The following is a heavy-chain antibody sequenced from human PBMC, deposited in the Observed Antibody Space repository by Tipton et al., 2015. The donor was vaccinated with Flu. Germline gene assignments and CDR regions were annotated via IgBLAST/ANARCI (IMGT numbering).Heavy chain of an antibody. CDR1: GGSISSYY. CDR3: ARGSSWYLHFQH. D-gene: IGHD6-13*01. V-gene: IGHV4-59*01. J-gene: IGHJ1*01. CDR2: IYYSGST. Sequence: TLSLTCTVSGGSISSYYWSWIWQPPGKGLEWIGYIYYSGSTNYNPSLKSRVTISVDTSKNQFSLKLSSMTAADTAVYYCARGSSWYLHFQHWGQGTLVTVSS.